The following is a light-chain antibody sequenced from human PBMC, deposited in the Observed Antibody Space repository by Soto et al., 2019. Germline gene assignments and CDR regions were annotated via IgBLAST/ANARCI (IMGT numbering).Light chain of an antibody. CDR1: QSISSY. CDR2: AAS. J-gene: IGKJ5*01. Sequence: DIQMTQSPSSLSASVGDRVTITFRASQSISSYLNWYHQKPGKAPKLLIYAASSLQSGVPSRFSGSGSGTDFTLTISSLQPEDFATYYCQQSYSTQITFGQGTRLEI. CDR3: QQSYSTQIT. V-gene: IGKV1-39*01.